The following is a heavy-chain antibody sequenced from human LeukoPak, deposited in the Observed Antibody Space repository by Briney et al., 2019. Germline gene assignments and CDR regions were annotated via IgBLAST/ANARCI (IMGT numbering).Heavy chain of an antibody. CDR3: ARDRRWLNAFDI. D-gene: IGHD6-19*01. Sequence: ASVKVSCKASGYTFTSYYMRWVRQAPGQGLEWMGIINPSGGSTSYAQKFQGRVTMTRDTSTSTVYMELSSLRSEDTAVYYCARDRRWLNAFDIWGQGTMVTVSS. V-gene: IGHV1-46*01. CDR1: GYTFTSYY. CDR2: INPSGGST. J-gene: IGHJ3*02.